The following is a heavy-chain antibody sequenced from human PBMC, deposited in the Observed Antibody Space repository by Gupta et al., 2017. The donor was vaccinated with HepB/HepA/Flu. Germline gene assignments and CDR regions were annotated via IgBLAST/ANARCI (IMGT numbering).Heavy chain of an antibody. Sequence: QVQLVQSGAEVKKPGASVKVSCKASGYTFTGYYMHWVRQASGQGLEWMGWINPNSGGTNYAQKFQGRVTMTRDTSISTAYMELSRLRSDDTAVYYCARPQYDILTGYYMFWFDPWGQGTLVTVSS. CDR1: GYTFTGYY. CDR3: ARPQYDILTGYYMFWFDP. CDR2: INPNSGGT. D-gene: IGHD3-9*01. J-gene: IGHJ5*02. V-gene: IGHV1-2*02.